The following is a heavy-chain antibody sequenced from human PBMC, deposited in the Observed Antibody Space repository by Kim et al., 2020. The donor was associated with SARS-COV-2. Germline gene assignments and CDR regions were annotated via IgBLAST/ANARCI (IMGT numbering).Heavy chain of an antibody. CDR2: IYYSGST. V-gene: IGHV4-61*01. CDR1: GGSVSSGSYY. J-gene: IGHJ2*01. Sequence: SETLSLTCTVSGGSVSSGSYYWSWIRQPPGKGLEWIGYIYYSGSTNYNPSLKSRVTISVDTSKNQFSLKLSSVTAAVTAVYYCARGTHYDWYFELWGRVTLVTVSS. D-gene: IGHD4-17*01. CDR3: ARGTHYDWYFEL.